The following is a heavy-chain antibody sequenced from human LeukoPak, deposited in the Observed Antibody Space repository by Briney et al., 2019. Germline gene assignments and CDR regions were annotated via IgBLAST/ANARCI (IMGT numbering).Heavy chain of an antibody. V-gene: IGHV3-9*01. CDR1: GFTFDDYA. J-gene: IGHJ4*02. D-gene: IGHD6-19*01. CDR3: AKGGIAVSGTDSFDY. Sequence: GGSLRLSCAASGFTFDDYAMHWVRQAPGKGLEWVSGISWNSGSIGYADSVKGRFTICRDNSKNTLYLEMNSLRAEDTALYYCAKGGIAVSGTDSFDYWGQGALVTVSS. CDR2: ISWNSGSI.